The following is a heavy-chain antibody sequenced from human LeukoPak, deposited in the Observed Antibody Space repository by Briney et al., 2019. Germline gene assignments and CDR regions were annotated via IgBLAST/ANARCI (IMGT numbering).Heavy chain of an antibody. J-gene: IGHJ6*02. V-gene: IGHV3-23*01. CDR1: GFTFSSYG. Sequence: TGGSLRLSCAASGFTFSSYGMSWVRQAPGKGLEWVSLISGSGGSSYYADSVKGRFTISRDNSKNTLYLQMNSLRAEDTAVYHCAIPLGYCSSGSCLNVSGQGTTVTVSS. D-gene: IGHD2-15*01. CDR2: ISGSGGSS. CDR3: AIPLGYCSSGSCLNV.